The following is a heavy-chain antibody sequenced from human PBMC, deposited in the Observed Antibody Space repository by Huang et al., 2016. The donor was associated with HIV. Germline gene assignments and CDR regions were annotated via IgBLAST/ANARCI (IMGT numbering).Heavy chain of an antibody. CDR3: ARAREYYYDAAFDY. V-gene: IGHV4-61*09. D-gene: IGHD3-22*01. J-gene: IGHJ4*02. CDR2: IYISGSP. Sequence: QVQLQESGPGLVKPSQTLSLTCTVSGGSISSGSYYWSWIRQPAGKGLEWIGHIYISGSPNYNPALKSRVTISVDTSKNQFSLKLSSVTAADTAVYYCARAREYYYDAAFDYWGQGTLVTVSS. CDR1: GGSISSGSYY.